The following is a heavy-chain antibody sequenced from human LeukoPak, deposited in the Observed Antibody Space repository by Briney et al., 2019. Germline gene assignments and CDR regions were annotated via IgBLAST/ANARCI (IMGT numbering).Heavy chain of an antibody. CDR1: GYSISSGYY. J-gene: IGHJ6*03. Sequence: SETLSLTCTVSGYSISSGYYWGWIRQPPGNRLEWIGSIYHSGSTYYNPSLKSRVTISVDTSKNQFSLKLSSVTAADTAVYYCASGGIVGASPRYYSYTDVWGKGTTVTVSS. CDR2: IYHSGST. V-gene: IGHV4-38-2*02. D-gene: IGHD1-26*01. CDR3: ASGGIVGASPRYYSYTDV.